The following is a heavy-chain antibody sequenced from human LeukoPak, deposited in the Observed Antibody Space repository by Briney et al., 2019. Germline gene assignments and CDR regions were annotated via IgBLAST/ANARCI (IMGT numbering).Heavy chain of an antibody. CDR3: ANPYYYYYDSSGPDAFDI. V-gene: IGHV3-48*02. CDR2: ISSSSSTI. CDR1: GFTFSSYS. D-gene: IGHD3-22*01. J-gene: IGHJ3*02. Sequence: PGGSLRLSCAASGFTFSSYSMNWVRQAPGKGLEWVSYISSSSSTIYYADSVKGRFTISRDNAENSLYLQMNSLRDEDTAVYYCANPYYYYYDSSGPDAFDIWGQGTMVTVSS.